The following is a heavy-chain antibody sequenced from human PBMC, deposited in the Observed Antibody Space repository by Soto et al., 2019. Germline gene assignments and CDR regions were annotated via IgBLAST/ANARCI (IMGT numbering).Heavy chain of an antibody. V-gene: IGHV4-61*01. J-gene: IGHJ4*02. CDR3: AREEGYSYDFDY. CDR1: GGSVSSGSYY. D-gene: IGHD5-18*01. Sequence: PSETLSLTCTVSGGSVSSGSYYWSWIRQPPGKGLEWIGYIYYSGSTNYNPSLKSRVTISVDTSKNQFSLKLSSVTAADTAVYYCAREEGYSYDFDYWGQGTLVTVSS. CDR2: IYYSGST.